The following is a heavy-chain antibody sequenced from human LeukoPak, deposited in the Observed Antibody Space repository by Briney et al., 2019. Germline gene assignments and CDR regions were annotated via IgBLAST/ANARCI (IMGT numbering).Heavy chain of an antibody. D-gene: IGHD3-10*01. J-gene: IGHJ4*02. Sequence: PGGSLRLSCAASGFTFSSYWMSWVRQAPGKGLEWVSVISGGADSTYYADSVKGRFTISRDNSKNTLYLQMNSLRAEDTAVYYCAKNGHGSGSYYPRTKYYFDYWGQGTLVTVSS. CDR3: AKNGHGSGSYYPRTKYYFDY. CDR1: GFTFSSYW. CDR2: ISGGADST. V-gene: IGHV3-23*01.